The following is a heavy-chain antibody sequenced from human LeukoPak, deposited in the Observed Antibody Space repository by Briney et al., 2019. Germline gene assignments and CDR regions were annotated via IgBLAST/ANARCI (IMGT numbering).Heavy chain of an antibody. D-gene: IGHD6-13*01. CDR1: GGSISSSSYY. V-gene: IGHV4-39*07. Sequence: SETLSLTCTVSGGSISSSSYYWGWIRQPPGKGLGWIGSIYFSGSTYYNPSLKSRVTISVDTSKNQFSLKLSSVTAADTAVYYCARDRAGGIAAAAGYWGQGTLVTVSS. CDR2: IYFSGST. CDR3: ARDRAGGIAAAAGY. J-gene: IGHJ4*02.